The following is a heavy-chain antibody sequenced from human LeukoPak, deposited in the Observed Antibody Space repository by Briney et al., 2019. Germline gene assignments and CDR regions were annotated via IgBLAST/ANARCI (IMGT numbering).Heavy chain of an antibody. CDR1: GFTFSSYA. D-gene: IGHD2-2*01. Sequence: PGGSLRLSCGASGFTFSSYAMSWVRQAPGKGLEWVSAISDSGGSTYYADSVKGRFSISRDNSKNTLYLQMDSLRAEDTAVYYCAKDRYQLLRVCDFWGQGTLVSVSS. V-gene: IGHV3-23*01. CDR3: AKDRYQLLRVCDF. J-gene: IGHJ4*02. CDR2: ISDSGGST.